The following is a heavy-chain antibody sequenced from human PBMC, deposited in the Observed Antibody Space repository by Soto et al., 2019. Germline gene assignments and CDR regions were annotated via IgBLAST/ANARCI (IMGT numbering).Heavy chain of an antibody. CDR3: ARSEGYDFWSGYPN. CDR2: IYYSGST. J-gene: IGHJ4*02. D-gene: IGHD3-3*01. V-gene: IGHV4-59*08. CDR1: GGSISSYY. Sequence: SETLSLTCTVSGGSISSYYWSWIRQPPGKGLEWIGYIYYSGSTNYNPSLKSRVTISVDTSKNQFSLKLSSVTAADTAVYYCARSEGYDFWSGYPNWGQGTLVTVS.